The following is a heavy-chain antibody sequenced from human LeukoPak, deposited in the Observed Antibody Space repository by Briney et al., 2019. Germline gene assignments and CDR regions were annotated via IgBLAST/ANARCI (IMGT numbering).Heavy chain of an antibody. V-gene: IGHV4-34*01. Sequence: SETLSLTCAVCGGSFSGYYWSWIRQPPGKGLEWIGEINHSGSTNYNPSLKSRVTISVDTSKNQFSLKLSSVTAADTAVYYCARGPSKKWQLVRWFDPWGQGTLVTVSS. CDR2: INHSGST. J-gene: IGHJ5*02. CDR3: ARGPSKKWQLVRWFDP. D-gene: IGHD6-6*01. CDR1: GGSFSGYY.